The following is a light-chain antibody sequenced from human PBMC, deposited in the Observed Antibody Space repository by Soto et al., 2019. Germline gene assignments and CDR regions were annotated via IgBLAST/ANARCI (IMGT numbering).Light chain of an antibody. CDR1: SSNIGNNY. CDR2: DND. Sequence: QSVLTQPPSVSAAPGQKVTISCSGRSSNIGNNYVSWYQQLPGTAPKLLIYDNDKRTSGIPDRFSGSKSGTSATLGITGLQTGAEDDYYCGTWDSSLSAVVVGGGTKLTVL. V-gene: IGLV1-51*01. CDR3: GTWDSSLSAVV. J-gene: IGLJ2*01.